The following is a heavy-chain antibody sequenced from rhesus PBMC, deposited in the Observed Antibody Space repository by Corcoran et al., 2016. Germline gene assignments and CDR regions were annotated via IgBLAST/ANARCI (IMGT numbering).Heavy chain of an antibody. J-gene: IGHJ6*01. CDR1: GGSIRRGYG. V-gene: IGHV4S7*01. Sequence: QVQLQESGPGLVKPSETLSLTCAVSGGSIRRGYGWSWIRPSPGKGLEWIGNIYGSLGSTYYNPSLKSRVTISKETSKNQFSLKLSSVTAADTAVYYCARDYTVTGYALDSWGQGVVVTVSS. CDR3: ARDYTVTGYALDS. D-gene: IGHD4-23*01. CDR2: IYGSLGST.